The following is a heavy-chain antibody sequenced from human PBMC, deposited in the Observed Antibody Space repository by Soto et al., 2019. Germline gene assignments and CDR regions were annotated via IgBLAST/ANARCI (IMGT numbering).Heavy chain of an antibody. V-gene: IGHV4-59*01. CDR2: IYYSGST. J-gene: IGHJ6*02. Sequence: PSETLSLTCTVSGGSISSYYWSWIRQPPGKGLEWIGYIYYSGSTNYNPSLKSQVTISVDTSKNQFSLKLSSVTAADTAVYYCARGGGYYYYGMDVWGQGTTVTSP. CDR3: ARGGGYYYYGMDV. D-gene: IGHD5-12*01. CDR1: GGSISSYY.